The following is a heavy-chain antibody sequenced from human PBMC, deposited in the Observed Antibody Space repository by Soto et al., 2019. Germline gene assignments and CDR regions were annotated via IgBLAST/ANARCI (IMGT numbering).Heavy chain of an antibody. V-gene: IGHV1-18*01. CDR2: ISAYNGNT. D-gene: IGHD2-2*01. CDR3: ARSRVPLGYCSSTSCHRAFDI. Sequence: ASVKVSCKASGYTFTSYGISLVRQAPGQGLEWMGWISAYNGNTNYAQKLQGRVTMTTDTSTSTAYMELRSLRSDDTAVYYCARSRVPLGYCSSTSCHRAFDIWGQGTMVTVSS. J-gene: IGHJ3*02. CDR1: GYTFTSYG.